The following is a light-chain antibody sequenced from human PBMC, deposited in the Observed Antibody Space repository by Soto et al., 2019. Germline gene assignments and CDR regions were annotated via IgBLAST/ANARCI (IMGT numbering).Light chain of an antibody. Sequence: TLSLSPGERATLSCRASQSVSSSYLAWYQQKPGQAPRLLIYGASSRAAGIPDRFSGSGSGTDFTLTISRLEPEDFAVYYSEQYGSSPRAFGGGTKVEI. CDR2: GAS. J-gene: IGKJ4*01. V-gene: IGKV3-20*01. CDR1: QSVSSSY. CDR3: EQYGSSPRA.